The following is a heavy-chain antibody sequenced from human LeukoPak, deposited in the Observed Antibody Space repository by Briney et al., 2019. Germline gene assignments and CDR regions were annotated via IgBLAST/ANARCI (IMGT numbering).Heavy chain of an antibody. J-gene: IGHJ4*02. CDR2: ISAYNGNT. V-gene: IGHV1-18*01. D-gene: IGHD2-21*02. CDR1: GYTFTSYG. Sequence: ASVKVSCKASGYTFTSYGISWVRQAPGQGLEWMGWISAYNGNTNYAQKLQGRVTMTTDTPTSTAYMELRSLRSDDTAVYYCARVRAYKRYCGGDCPGLLDYWGQGTLVTVSS. CDR3: ARVRAYKRYCGGDCPGLLDY.